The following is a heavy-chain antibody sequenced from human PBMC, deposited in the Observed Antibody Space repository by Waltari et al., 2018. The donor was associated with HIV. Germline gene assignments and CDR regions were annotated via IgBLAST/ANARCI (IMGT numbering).Heavy chain of an antibody. D-gene: IGHD1-7*01. J-gene: IGHJ3*02. CDR1: GSSFTSSW. Sequence: EVQLVPSGAEVKKPGESLKIYCKGSGSSFTSSWIGWVCQLPGKGLEWTGIIYPGDSDTRYSPSFQGQVTISADKSISTAYLQWSSLKASDTAMYYCARLTGTTGKDAFDIWGQGTMVTVSS. V-gene: IGHV5-51*03. CDR3: ARLTGTTGKDAFDI. CDR2: IYPGDSDT.